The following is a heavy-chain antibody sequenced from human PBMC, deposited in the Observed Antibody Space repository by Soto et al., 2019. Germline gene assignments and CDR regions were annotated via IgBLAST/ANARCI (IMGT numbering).Heavy chain of an antibody. CDR3: AKVVDYGDSYYYYGMDV. V-gene: IGHV3-30*18. CDR1: GFTFSSYG. Sequence: LRLSCAASGFTFSSYGMHWVRQAPGKGLEWVAVISYDGSNKYYADSVKGRFTISRDNSKNTLYLQMNSLRAEDTAVYYCAKVVDYGDSYYYYGMDVWGQGXTVTVYS. D-gene: IGHD4-17*01. CDR2: ISYDGSNK. J-gene: IGHJ6*02.